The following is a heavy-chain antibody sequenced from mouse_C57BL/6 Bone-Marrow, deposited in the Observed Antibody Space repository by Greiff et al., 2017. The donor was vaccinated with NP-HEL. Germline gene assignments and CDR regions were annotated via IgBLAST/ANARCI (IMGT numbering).Heavy chain of an antibody. J-gene: IGHJ4*01. Sequence: VQLQQPGAELVRPGSSVKLSCKASGYTFTSYWMDWVKQRPGQGLEWIGNIYPSDSETHYNQKFKDKATLTVDKSSSTAYMQLSSLKSEDSAVYYCARGEGYYAMDYWGQGTSVTVSS. CDR1: GYTFTSYW. V-gene: IGHV1-61*01. CDR3: ARGEGYYAMDY. CDR2: IYPSDSET.